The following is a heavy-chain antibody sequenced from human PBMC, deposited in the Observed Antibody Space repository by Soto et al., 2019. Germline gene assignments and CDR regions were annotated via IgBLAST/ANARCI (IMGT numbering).Heavy chain of an antibody. CDR2: IYHSGST. Sequence: SETLSLTCAVSGGSISSGGYSWSWIRQPPGKGLECIGYIYHSGSTYYNPSLKSRVTISVDRSKNQFSLKLSSVTAADTAVYYCARAMTMVTTFDYWGQGTLVTVSS. D-gene: IGHD4-17*01. J-gene: IGHJ4*02. V-gene: IGHV4-30-2*01. CDR1: GGSISSGGYS. CDR3: ARAMTMVTTFDY.